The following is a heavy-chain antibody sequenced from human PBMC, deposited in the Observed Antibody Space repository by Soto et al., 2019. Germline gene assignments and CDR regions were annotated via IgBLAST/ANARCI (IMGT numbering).Heavy chain of an antibody. CDR2: IYYSGST. V-gene: IGHV4-31*03. Sequence: QVQLQESGPGLVKPSQTLSLTCTVSGGSISSGGYYWSWIRQHPGKGLEWIGYIYYSGSTYYNPYLKSRVTISVDTSKNQFSLKLSSVPAAETAVYSCARVGGINWFDPWGQGTLVTVSS. CDR3: ARVGGINWFDP. D-gene: IGHD1-20*01. J-gene: IGHJ5*02. CDR1: GGSISSGGYY.